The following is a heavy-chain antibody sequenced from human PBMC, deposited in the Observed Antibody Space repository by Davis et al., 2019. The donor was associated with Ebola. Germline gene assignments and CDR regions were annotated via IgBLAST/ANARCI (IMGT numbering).Heavy chain of an antibody. V-gene: IGHV3-30-3*01. J-gene: IGHJ6*02. D-gene: IGHD3-22*01. CDR2: ISYDGSNK. Sequence: GESLKISCAASGFTFSSYAMHWVRQAPGKGLEWVAVISYDGSNKYYADSVKGRFTISRDNSKNTLYLQMNSLRAEDTAVYYCARETYYYDSSGYYYYYGMDVWGQGTTVTVSS. CDR1: GFTFSSYA. CDR3: ARETYYYDSSGYYYYYGMDV.